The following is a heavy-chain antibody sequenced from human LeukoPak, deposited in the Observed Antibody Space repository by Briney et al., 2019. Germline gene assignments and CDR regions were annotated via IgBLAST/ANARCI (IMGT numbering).Heavy chain of an antibody. Sequence: ASVKVSCKASGYTFTSYGISWVRQAPGQGLEWMGWISAYNGNTNYAQKLQGRVTMTTDTSTSTAYMELRSLGSDDTAVYYCARARGLPGGGDCYLCPNDYWGQGTLVTVSS. V-gene: IGHV1-18*01. CDR3: ARARGLPGGGDCYLCPNDY. J-gene: IGHJ4*02. CDR1: GYTFTSYG. D-gene: IGHD2-21*02. CDR2: ISAYNGNT.